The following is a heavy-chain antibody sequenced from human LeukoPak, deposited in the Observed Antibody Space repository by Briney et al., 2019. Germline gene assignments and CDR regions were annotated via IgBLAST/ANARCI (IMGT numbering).Heavy chain of an antibody. CDR1: GGSISSGSYY. D-gene: IGHD3-3*01. V-gene: IGHV4-61*02. CDR2: IYTSGST. J-gene: IGHJ4*02. CDR3: ARDPNDFWSGYYDY. Sequence: PSETLTLTCTVSGGSISSGSYYWNWIRQPTGKGLEWIGRIYTSGSTNYNPSLKSRVTISVDTSKNQFSLKLSSVTAADTAVYYCARDPNDFWSGYYDYWGQGTLVTVSS.